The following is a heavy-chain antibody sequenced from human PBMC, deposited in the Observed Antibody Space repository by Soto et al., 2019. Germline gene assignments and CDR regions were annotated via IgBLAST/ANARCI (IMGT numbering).Heavy chain of an antibody. D-gene: IGHD2-2*01. J-gene: IGHJ4*02. V-gene: IGHV4-59*08. CDR2: IYYSGST. CDR1: VGSISSYY. Sequence: SETLSLTCTVSVGSISSYYWSWIRQPPGKELEWIGYIYYSGSTDYNPSLKSRVTISVDTSKNQFSLKLHSVTAADTAVYYCARQYCSSTRCSYYFDYWGQGTLVTVSS. CDR3: ARQYCSSTRCSYYFDY.